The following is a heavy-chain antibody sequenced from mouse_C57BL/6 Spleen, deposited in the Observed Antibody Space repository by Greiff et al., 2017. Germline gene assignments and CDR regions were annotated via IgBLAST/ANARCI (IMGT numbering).Heavy chain of an antibody. CDR3: ACYDYDGRVRGVFDY. CDR1: GYTFTSYW. D-gene: IGHD2-4*01. CDR2: IDPNSGGT. Sequence: QVQLQQPGAELVKPGASVKLSCKASGYTFTSYWMHWVKQRPGRGLEWIGRIDPNSGGTKYNEKFKSKATLTVDKPSSTAYMQLSSLTSEDSAVYYCACYDYDGRVRGVFDYWGQGTTLTVSS. V-gene: IGHV1-72*01. J-gene: IGHJ2*01.